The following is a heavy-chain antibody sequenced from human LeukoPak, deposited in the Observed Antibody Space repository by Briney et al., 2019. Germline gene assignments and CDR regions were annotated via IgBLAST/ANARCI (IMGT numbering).Heavy chain of an antibody. CDR2: IHDSGTT. V-gene: IGHV4-59*02. CDR1: GGPVSSYY. Sequence: PSETLSLICTVSGGPVSSYYWSWIRQPTGKGLERIAFIHDSGTTSYNPSLKSRVTISEDTSKSQFSLRLTSVTAADTAVYYCARGGASSQPFDSWGQGTLVTVSS. CDR3: ARGGASSQPFDS. J-gene: IGHJ4*02. D-gene: IGHD6-13*01.